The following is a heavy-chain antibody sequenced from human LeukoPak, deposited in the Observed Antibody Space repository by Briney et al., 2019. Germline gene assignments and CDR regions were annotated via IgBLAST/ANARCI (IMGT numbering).Heavy chain of an antibody. CDR2: ISGNGGST. Sequence: GGSLRLSCAASGFTFSSYAMSWVRQAPGEGLEWVSAISGNGGSTYYADFVKGRFTISRDNSKNTLYLQMNSLRAEDTAVYYCAKAPYYEFWSGYPNWLDPWGKGTLVTVSS. CDR3: AKAPYYEFWSGYPNWLDP. D-gene: IGHD3-3*01. V-gene: IGHV3-23*01. J-gene: IGHJ5*02. CDR1: GFTFSSYA.